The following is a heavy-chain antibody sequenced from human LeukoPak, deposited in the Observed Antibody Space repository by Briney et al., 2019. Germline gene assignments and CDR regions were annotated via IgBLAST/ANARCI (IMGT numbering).Heavy chain of an antibody. D-gene: IGHD2-21*02. V-gene: IGHV1-46*01. CDR1: GYTFTSYN. Sequence: ASVKVPCKASGYTFTSYNLHWVRQAPGQGLEWMGIINPSGGTTKSAQKFQGRVTMTRDTSTSTVYMELSSLRSEDTAVYYCASGYCSGDCYWDYWGQGTLVTVSS. J-gene: IGHJ4*02. CDR2: INPSGGTT. CDR3: ASGYCSGDCYWDY.